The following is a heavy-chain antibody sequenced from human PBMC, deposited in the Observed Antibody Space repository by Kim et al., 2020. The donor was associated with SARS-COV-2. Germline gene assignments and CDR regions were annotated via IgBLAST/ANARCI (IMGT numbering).Heavy chain of an antibody. V-gene: IGHV4-39*07. D-gene: IGHD3-10*01. CDR2: IYYSGST. J-gene: IGHJ4*02. Sequence: SETRSLTCTVSGGSISSSSYYWGWIRQPPGKGLEWIGSIYYSGSTYYNPSLKSRVTISVDTSKNQFSLKLSSVTAADTAVYYCARDGYYGSGTPPDYWGQGTLVTVSS. CDR1: GGSISSSSYY. CDR3: ARDGYYGSGTPPDY.